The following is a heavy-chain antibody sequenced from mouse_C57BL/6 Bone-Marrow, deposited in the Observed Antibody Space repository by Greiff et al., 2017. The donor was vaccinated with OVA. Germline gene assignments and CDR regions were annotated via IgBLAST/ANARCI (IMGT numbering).Heavy chain of an antibody. Sequence: VQLQESGAELVRPGASVTLSCKASGYTFTDYEMHWVKQTPVHGLEWIGAIDPETGGTAYNQKFKGKAILTADKSSSTAYMELRILTSEDSAVYYCTRGYSNYYAMDYWGQGPSVTVSS. D-gene: IGHD2-5*01. CDR3: TRGYSNYYAMDY. CDR2: IDPETGGT. V-gene: IGHV1-15*01. J-gene: IGHJ4*01. CDR1: GYTFTDYE.